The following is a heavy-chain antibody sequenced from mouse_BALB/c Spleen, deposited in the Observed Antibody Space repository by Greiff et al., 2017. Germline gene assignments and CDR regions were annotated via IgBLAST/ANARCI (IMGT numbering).Heavy chain of an antibody. CDR1: GFTFSSFG. Sequence: EVKVVESGGGLVQPGGSRKLSCAASGFTFSSFGMHWVRQAPEKGLEWVAYISSGSSTIYYADTVKGRFTISRDNPRNTLFLQMTSLRSEDTAMYYCARGPGRYFDVWGAGTTVTVSS. J-gene: IGHJ1*01. V-gene: IGHV5-17*02. CDR2: ISSGSSTI. CDR3: ARGPGRYFDV.